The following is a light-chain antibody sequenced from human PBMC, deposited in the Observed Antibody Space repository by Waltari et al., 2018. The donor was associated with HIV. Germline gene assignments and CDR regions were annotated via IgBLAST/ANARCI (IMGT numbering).Light chain of an antibody. CDR2: EVS. CDR1: SSDVGGYNT. Sequence: QSALTQPASVSGSPGQSITLSCTGTSSDVGGYNTVSWYPQHPGKAPKLMIFEVSNRPSVVSNRFSGSKSVNTASLTISGLQAEDEADYYCSSYTTRSTPDPNWVFGGGTKLTVL. CDR3: SSYTTRSTPDPNWV. V-gene: IGLV2-14*01. J-gene: IGLJ3*02.